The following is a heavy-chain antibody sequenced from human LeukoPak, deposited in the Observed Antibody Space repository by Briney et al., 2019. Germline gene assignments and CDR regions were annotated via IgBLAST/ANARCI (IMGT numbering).Heavy chain of an antibody. J-gene: IGHJ6*03. CDR3: ARAGGIVVVPAAKVNYYYYMDV. CDR2: IYYSGST. D-gene: IGHD2-2*01. V-gene: IGHV4-59*08. Sequence: SETLSLTCTVSGGSISSYYWSWIRQPPGKGLEWIGYIYYSGSTNYNPSLKSRVTISVDTSKNQFSLKLSSVTAADTAVYYCARAGGIVVVPAAKVNYYYYMDVWGKGTTVTVSS. CDR1: GGSISSYY.